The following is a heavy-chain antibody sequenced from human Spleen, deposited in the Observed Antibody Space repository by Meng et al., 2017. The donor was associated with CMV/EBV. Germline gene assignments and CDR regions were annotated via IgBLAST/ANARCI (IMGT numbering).Heavy chain of an antibody. V-gene: IGHV1-18*01. D-gene: IGHD5-24*01. CDR3: ARDENGYNGQDF. CDR1: GYRFKSYG. CDR2: ISGFDGHT. Sequence: WKASGYRFKSYGVSWVRQAPGQGLEWMGWISGFDGHTNDAPKFQGRVTLTIETSTSTAYMELTSLRSDDTAVYFCARDENGYNGQDFWGQGTLVTVSS. J-gene: IGHJ4*02.